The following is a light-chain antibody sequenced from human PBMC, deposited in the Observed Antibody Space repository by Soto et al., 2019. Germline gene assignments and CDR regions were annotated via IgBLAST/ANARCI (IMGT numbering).Light chain of an antibody. CDR2: EVS. CDR3: TSYAGSYKGV. Sequence: QSALTQPPSASGSPGQSAPISCPGTGRDVGGYNYVSWYQHHPGKAPKLMIYEVSKRPSGVPDRFSGSKSGNTASLTVSGLQAEDEGDYYCTSYAGSYKGVFGTGTKVTVL. CDR1: GRDVGGYNY. V-gene: IGLV2-8*01. J-gene: IGLJ1*01.